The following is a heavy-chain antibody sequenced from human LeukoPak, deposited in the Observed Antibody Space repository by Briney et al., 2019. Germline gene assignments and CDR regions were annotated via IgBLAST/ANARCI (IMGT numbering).Heavy chain of an antibody. V-gene: IGHV4-39*01. Sequence: PSETLSLTCAVSGGSISSSNWWSWVRQPPGKGLEWIGSIYYSGSTYYNPSLKSRVTISVDTSKNQFSLKLSSVTAADTAVYYCARHGPYYYGSGSPFDYWGQGTLVTVSS. CDR2: IYYSGST. CDR3: ARHGPYYYGSGSPFDY. D-gene: IGHD3-10*01. CDR1: GGSISSSNW. J-gene: IGHJ4*02.